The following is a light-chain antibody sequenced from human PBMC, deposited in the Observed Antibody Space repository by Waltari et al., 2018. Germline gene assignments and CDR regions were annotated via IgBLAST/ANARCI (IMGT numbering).Light chain of an antibody. Sequence: SSELTQGPDVSVALGQTVKITCQGESLRTTYASWYQGKPGQAPVLVLFGKEKRPSGIPDRISGYSSGTTSSLTITGAQAEDEADYYCHSRKGSDDQVVFGGGTKLTVL. CDR2: GKE. J-gene: IGLJ3*02. CDR3: HSRKGSDDQVV. CDR1: SLRTTY. V-gene: IGLV3-19*01.